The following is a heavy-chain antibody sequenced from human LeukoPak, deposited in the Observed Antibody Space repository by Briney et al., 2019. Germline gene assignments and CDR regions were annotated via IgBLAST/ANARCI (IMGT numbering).Heavy chain of an antibody. CDR1: GFTFSSYA. D-gene: IGHD6-19*01. CDR3: AKIRFSSGWYLDDH. J-gene: IGHJ4*01. V-gene: IGHV3-23*01. Sequence: GGSLRLSCAASGFTFSSYAMTWVRQAPGKGLEWVSRISGSDGSTNYADSVKGRFTISRDNSKNTLYLQMNSLRAEDTAIYYCAKIRFSSGWYLDDHWGHGTLVTVSS. CDR2: ISGSDGST.